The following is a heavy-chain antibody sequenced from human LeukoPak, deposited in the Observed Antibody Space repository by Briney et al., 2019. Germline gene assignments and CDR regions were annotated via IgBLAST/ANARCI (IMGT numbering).Heavy chain of an antibody. D-gene: IGHD6-19*01. Sequence: SETLSLTCAVYGGSFSGYYWSWIRQPPGKGLEGIGEINHSGSTNYNPSLKSRVTISVDTSKNQFSLKLSSVTAADTAVYYCARGPGYSSGWYSWGQGTLVTVSS. CDR1: GGSFSGYY. V-gene: IGHV4-34*01. J-gene: IGHJ4*02. CDR2: INHSGST. CDR3: ARGPGYSSGWYS.